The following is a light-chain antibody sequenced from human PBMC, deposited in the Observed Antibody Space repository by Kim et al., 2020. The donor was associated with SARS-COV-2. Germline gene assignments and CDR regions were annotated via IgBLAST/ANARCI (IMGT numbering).Light chain of an antibody. CDR1: QDISNF. J-gene: IGKJ1*01. Sequence: ASVGDRVTRTCRASQDISNFLAWYQQGPGKVPKSLISAASSLQSGVPSRFSGSGAGTYFTLTISSLQPEDFATYYCQQYKTYPPTFGQGTKVDIK. V-gene: IGKV1-16*01. CDR2: AAS. CDR3: QQYKTYPPT.